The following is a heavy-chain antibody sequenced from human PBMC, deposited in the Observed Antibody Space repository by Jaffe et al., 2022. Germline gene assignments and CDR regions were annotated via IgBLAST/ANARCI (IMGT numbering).Heavy chain of an antibody. Sequence: EVQLVESGGGLVQPGGSLRLSCAASGFTFSSYSMNWVRQAPGKGLEWVSYISSSSSTIYYADSVKGRFTISRDNAKNSLYLQMNSLRAEDTAVYYCAVQYSYGFSYYYYMDVWGKGTTVTVSS. CDR3: AVQYSYGFSYYYYMDV. V-gene: IGHV3-48*01. J-gene: IGHJ6*03. CDR2: ISSSSSTI. D-gene: IGHD5-18*01. CDR1: GFTFSSYS.